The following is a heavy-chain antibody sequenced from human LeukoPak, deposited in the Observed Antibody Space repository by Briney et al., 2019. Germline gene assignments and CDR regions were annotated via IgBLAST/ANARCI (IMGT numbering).Heavy chain of an antibody. J-gene: IGHJ4*02. Sequence: GGTLRLSCAASGFTFSNYGMSWVRQAPGKGLEWVSAISGSGGSTYYADSVKGRFTISRDNSKNTLYLQMNSLRAEDTAVYYSAKKIYGYGDSIGGWGQGALVTVSS. V-gene: IGHV3-23*01. D-gene: IGHD4-17*01. CDR1: GFTFSNYG. CDR3: AKKIYGYGDSIGG. CDR2: ISGSGGST.